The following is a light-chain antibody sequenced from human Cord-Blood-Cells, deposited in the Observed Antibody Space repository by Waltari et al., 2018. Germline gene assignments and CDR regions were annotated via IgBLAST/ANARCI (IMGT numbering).Light chain of an antibody. CDR2: GKN. J-gene: IGLJ3*02. CDR3: NSRDSSGNHWV. Sequence: SSELTQDPAVSVALGQTVRITCQGDSLRSYYASWYQQKPGQAPVLVIYGKNNRPSGIPDRFAGSVSGNTAAWTITGAQAEDEADYYGNSRDSSGNHWVFGGGTKLTIL. CDR1: SLRSYY. V-gene: IGLV3-19*01.